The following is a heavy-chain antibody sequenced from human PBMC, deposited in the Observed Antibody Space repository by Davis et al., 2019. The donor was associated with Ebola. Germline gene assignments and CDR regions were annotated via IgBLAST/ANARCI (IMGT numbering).Heavy chain of an antibody. J-gene: IGHJ4*02. D-gene: IGHD6-19*01. CDR1: GYTFTSYD. CDR2: MNPNSGNT. Sequence: ASVKVSCKASGYTFTSYDINWVRQATGQGLEWMGWMNPNSGNTGYAQKFQGRVTMTRNTSISTAYMELSSLRSEDTAVYYCARGSASSGWYPDAFDYWGQGTLVTVSS. V-gene: IGHV1-8*01. CDR3: ARGSASSGWYPDAFDY.